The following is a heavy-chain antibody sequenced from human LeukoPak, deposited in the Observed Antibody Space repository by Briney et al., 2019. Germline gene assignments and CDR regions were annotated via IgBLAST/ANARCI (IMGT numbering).Heavy chain of an antibody. CDR2: IIPIFGTT. Sequence: SVKVSCKASGYTFTSYDISWVRQATGQGLEWMGGIIPIFGTTNYAHKFQGRVTITADESTSTAYMELSSLRSEDTAVYYCARDRVERWLQGDAFDIWSQGTMVTVSA. CDR3: ARDRVERWLQGDAFDI. D-gene: IGHD5-24*01. V-gene: IGHV1-69*13. J-gene: IGHJ3*02. CDR1: GYTFTSYD.